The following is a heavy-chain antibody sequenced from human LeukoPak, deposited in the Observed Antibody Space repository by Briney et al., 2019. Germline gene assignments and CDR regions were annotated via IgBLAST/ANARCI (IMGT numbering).Heavy chain of an antibody. Sequence: GGSLRLSCAASGFTFSSYEMNWVRQAPGKGLEWVSYISSSGSTIYYADSVKGRFTISRDNAKNSLYLQMNSLRAEDTAVYYCARDAGFGHLLRYFFDYWGQGTLVTVSS. CDR2: ISSSGSTI. D-gene: IGHD3-10*01. J-gene: IGHJ4*02. CDR1: GFTFSSYE. CDR3: ARDAGFGHLLRYFFDY. V-gene: IGHV3-48*03.